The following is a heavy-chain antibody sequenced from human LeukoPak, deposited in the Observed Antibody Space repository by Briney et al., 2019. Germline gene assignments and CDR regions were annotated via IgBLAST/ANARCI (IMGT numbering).Heavy chain of an antibody. CDR1: GFTFSSYS. D-gene: IGHD3-22*01. Sequence: PGGSLGLSCAASGFTFSSYSMNWVRQAPGKGLEWVSVIYSGGSTYYADSVKGRFTISRHNSKNTLYLQMNSLRAEDTAVYYCARDGGGYYDSSGYDYWGQGTLVTVSS. CDR2: IYSGGST. V-gene: IGHV3-53*04. J-gene: IGHJ4*02. CDR3: ARDGGGYYDSSGYDY.